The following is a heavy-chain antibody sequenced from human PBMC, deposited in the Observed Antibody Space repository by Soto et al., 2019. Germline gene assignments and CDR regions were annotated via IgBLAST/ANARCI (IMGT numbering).Heavy chain of an antibody. V-gene: IGHV4-39*01. Sequence: QLQLQESGPGLVKPSETLSLTCTVSGGSISSSSYYWGWIRQPPGKGLEWIGSIYYSGSTYYNPSLKSRVTISVDTSKNQFSLKLSSVTAADTAVYYCARIVYGSGSYYPGWFDPWGQGTLVTVSS. CDR1: GGSISSSSYY. CDR3: ARIVYGSGSYYPGWFDP. D-gene: IGHD3-10*01. CDR2: IYYSGST. J-gene: IGHJ5*02.